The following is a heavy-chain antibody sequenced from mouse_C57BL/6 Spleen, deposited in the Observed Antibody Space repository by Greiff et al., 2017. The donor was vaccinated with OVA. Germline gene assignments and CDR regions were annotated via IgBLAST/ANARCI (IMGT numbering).Heavy chain of an antibody. CDR3: TRSFTTVVAKYFDY. V-gene: IGHV1-5*01. Sequence: VQLQQSGTVLARPGASVKMSCKTSGYTFTSYWMHWVKQRPGQGLEWIGAIYPGNSDTSYNQKFKGKAKLTAVTSASTAYMELSSLTNEDSAVYYCTRSFTTVVAKYFDYWGQGTTLTVSS. CDR2: IYPGNSDT. J-gene: IGHJ2*01. D-gene: IGHD1-1*01. CDR1: GYTFTSYW.